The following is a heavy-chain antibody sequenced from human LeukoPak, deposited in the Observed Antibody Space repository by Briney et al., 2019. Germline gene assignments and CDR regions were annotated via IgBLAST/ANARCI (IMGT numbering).Heavy chain of an antibody. Sequence: GGSLRLSCAASGFTVSSSYMSWVRQAPGKGLEWVSLIYSGGSTYYADSVKGRFTISRDNSKNTLYLQMNSLRAEDTAVYYCARDLIVGANHDAFDIRGQGTMVTVSS. CDR2: IYSGGST. CDR3: ARDLIVGANHDAFDI. V-gene: IGHV3-53*01. J-gene: IGHJ3*02. CDR1: GFTVSSSY. D-gene: IGHD1-26*01.